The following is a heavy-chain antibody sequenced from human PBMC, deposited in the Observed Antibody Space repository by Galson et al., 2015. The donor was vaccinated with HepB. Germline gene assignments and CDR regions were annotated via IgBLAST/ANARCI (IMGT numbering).Heavy chain of an antibody. CDR1: GFTFSGSA. CDR3: TRLGDLSGYSSR. D-gene: IGHD6-13*01. CDR2: IGSKANNYAT. Sequence: SLRLSCAGSGFTFSGSAMHWVRQASGRGLEWVGRIGSKANNYATAYTASVEGRFTISRDDSKNTAYLQMNSLGIEDTAVYYCTRLGDLSGYSSRWGQGTLVTVSS. J-gene: IGHJ4*02. V-gene: IGHV3-73*01.